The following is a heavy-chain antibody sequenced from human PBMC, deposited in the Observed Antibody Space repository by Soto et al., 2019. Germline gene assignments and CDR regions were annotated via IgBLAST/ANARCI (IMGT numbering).Heavy chain of an antibody. J-gene: IGHJ1*01. CDR2: INPGGGSR. Sequence: ASVKVSCKASGFTFTSSAVHWVRQAPGQGREWMGIINPGGGSRTYAQKFQGRVTLTRDTSASTVYMELSSLRSEDTAVYYCARDRSSDSSALEYFQYWGQGTLVTVSS. CDR3: ARDRSSDSSALEYFQY. CDR1: GFTFTSSA. D-gene: IGHD3-22*01. V-gene: IGHV1-46*01.